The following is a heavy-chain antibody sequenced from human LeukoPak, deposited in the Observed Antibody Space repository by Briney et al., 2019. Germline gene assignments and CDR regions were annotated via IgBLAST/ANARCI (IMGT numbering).Heavy chain of an antibody. Sequence: PGGSLRLSCAASGFTFISYEMNWVRQAPGKGLEWVSYISSSGSTIYYADSVKGRFTISRDNAKNSLYLQMNSLRAEDTAVYYCARDHDFWSGGYGMDVWGQGATVTVSS. CDR1: GFTFISYE. CDR3: ARDHDFWSGGYGMDV. V-gene: IGHV3-48*03. J-gene: IGHJ6*02. CDR2: ISSSGSTI. D-gene: IGHD3-3*01.